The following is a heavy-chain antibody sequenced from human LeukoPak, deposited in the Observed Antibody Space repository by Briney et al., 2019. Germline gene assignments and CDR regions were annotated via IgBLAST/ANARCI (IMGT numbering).Heavy chain of an antibody. V-gene: IGHV3-7*01. CDR1: GFTLSSYW. J-gene: IGHJ4*02. Sequence: GGSLRLSCAASGFTLSSYWMSWVRQAPGEGLEWVANIKQDGSEKSYVDSVKGRFTISRDNTKNSLYLQMNSLRAEDTAVYFCAREWAGPSFDYWGQGTLVTVSS. CDR2: IKQDGSEK. D-gene: IGHD6-19*01. CDR3: AREWAGPSFDY.